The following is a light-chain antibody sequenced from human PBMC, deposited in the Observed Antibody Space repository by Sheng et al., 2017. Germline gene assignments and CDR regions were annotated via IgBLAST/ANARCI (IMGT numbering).Light chain of an antibody. Sequence: DFQMTQSPSSLSESVGDRVTITCRASQSISTYLNWYQQKPGKAPKLLIYAASSLQSGVPSRFSGSGSGTDFTLTISSLQPEDSATYYCQQSYTTPLTFGGGTRVEIK. CDR3: QQSYTTPLT. CDR1: QSISTY. J-gene: IGKJ4*01. CDR2: AAS. V-gene: IGKV1-39*01.